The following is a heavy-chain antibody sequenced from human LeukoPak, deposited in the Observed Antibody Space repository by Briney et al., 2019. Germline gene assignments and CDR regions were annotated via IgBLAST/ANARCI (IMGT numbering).Heavy chain of an antibody. Sequence: PGRSLRLSCAASGFTFSSYGMRWVRQAPGKGLEWVAVIWYDGSNKYYADSVKGRFTISRDNSKNTLYLQMNSLRAEDTAVYYCARDLSLYYSDSGSFDIWGQGTMVTVSS. CDR3: ARDLSLYYSDSGSFDI. J-gene: IGHJ3*02. CDR1: GFTFSSYG. V-gene: IGHV3-33*01. D-gene: IGHD3-10*01. CDR2: IWYDGSNK.